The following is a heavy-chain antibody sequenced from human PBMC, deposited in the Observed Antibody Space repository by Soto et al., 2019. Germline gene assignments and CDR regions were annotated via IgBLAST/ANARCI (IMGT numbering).Heavy chain of an antibody. CDR3: ARDSTMVRSRGIDV. Sequence: SETLSLTCTVSGGSISSYYWSWIRQPPGKGLEWIGYIYYSGSTNYNPSLKSRVTISVDTSKNQFSLKLSSVTAADTAVYYCARDSTMVRSRGIDVWGQGTTVTVSS. J-gene: IGHJ6*02. D-gene: IGHD3-10*01. CDR1: GGSISSYY. V-gene: IGHV4-59*01. CDR2: IYYSGST.